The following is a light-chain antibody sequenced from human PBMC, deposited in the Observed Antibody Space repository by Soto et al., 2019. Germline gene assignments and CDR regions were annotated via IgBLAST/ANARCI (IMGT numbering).Light chain of an antibody. Sequence: QSVLTQPPSASGTPGQRVAISCSGSSSNIGSKTVNWYQKLPGTAPKLLMYNNNQRPSGVPDRFSGSKSGTSASLAISGLQSEDEADYYCAAWDDSLRMLFGGGTKVTVL. J-gene: IGLJ2*01. CDR2: NNN. CDR1: SSNIGSKT. CDR3: AAWDDSLRML. V-gene: IGLV1-44*01.